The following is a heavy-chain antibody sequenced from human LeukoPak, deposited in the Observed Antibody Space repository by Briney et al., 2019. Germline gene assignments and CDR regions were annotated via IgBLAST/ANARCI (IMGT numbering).Heavy chain of an antibody. CDR1: GFTFSSYL. J-gene: IGHJ6*02. D-gene: IGHD2-15*01. Sequence: PGGSLRLSCAASGFTFSSYLMSWVRQAPGKGLEWVANIKQDGSEKYYVDSVKGRFTISRDNAKNSLYLQMNSLRAEDTAVYYCARDTPMIFDCSSPTYYGMDVWGQGTTVTVSS. CDR2: IKQDGSEK. V-gene: IGHV3-7*01. CDR3: ARDTPMIFDCSSPTYYGMDV.